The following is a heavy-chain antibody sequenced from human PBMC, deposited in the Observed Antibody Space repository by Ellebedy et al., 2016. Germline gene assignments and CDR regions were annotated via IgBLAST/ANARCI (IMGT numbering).Heavy chain of an antibody. CDR3: AKDRGGRGWEYYYAMDV. V-gene: IGHV3-30*18. CDR2: ISNDGDKQ. D-gene: IGHD3-10*01. CDR1: GFPSSSYG. J-gene: IGHJ6*02. Sequence: GESLKISCVASGFPSSSYGMHSVRQAPGKVPEWVAAISNDGDKQFYKDSVKGRFTFSRDNSKNTLYLQMNSLRAEDTAVYFCAKDRGGRGWEYYYAMDVWGQGITVTVSS.